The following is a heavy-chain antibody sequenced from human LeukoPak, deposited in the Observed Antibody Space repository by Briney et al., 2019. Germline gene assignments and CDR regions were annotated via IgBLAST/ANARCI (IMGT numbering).Heavy chain of an antibody. Sequence: GASVKVSCKASGYTFTSYYMHWVRQAPGQGLEWMGIINPSGGSTSYAQKFQGRVTMTRDTSTSTVYMELSSLRSEDTAVYYCARAPGSGSYYNDRTKAPFDYWGQGTLVTVSP. V-gene: IGHV1-46*01. CDR3: ARAPGSGSYYNDRTKAPFDY. D-gene: IGHD3-10*01. CDR1: GYTFTSYY. CDR2: INPSGGST. J-gene: IGHJ4*02.